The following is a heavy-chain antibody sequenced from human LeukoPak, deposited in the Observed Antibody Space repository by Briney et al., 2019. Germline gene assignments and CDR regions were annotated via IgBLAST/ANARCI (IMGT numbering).Heavy chain of an antibody. CDR3: ARLSGWPPFDY. CDR1: GGSISSYY. Sequence: PSETLSLTCTVSGGSISSYYWSWIRQPPGKGLEWIGEINHSGSTNYNPSLKSRVTISVDTSKNQFSLKLSSVTAADTAVYYCARLSGWPPFDYWGQGTLVTVSS. V-gene: IGHV4-34*01. J-gene: IGHJ4*02. CDR2: INHSGST. D-gene: IGHD6-19*01.